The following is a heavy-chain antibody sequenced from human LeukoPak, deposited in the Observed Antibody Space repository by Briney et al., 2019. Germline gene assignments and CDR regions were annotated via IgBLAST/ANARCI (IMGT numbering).Heavy chain of an antibody. CDR3: GRQINTVTADY. CDR2: INHSGST. Sequence: SETLSLTCAVYGGSFSGYYWSWIRQPPGKGLEWIGEINHSGSTNYNPSLKSRVTISVDTSKNQFSLKLSSVTAADTAVYYCGRQINTVTADYWGQGTLVTVSS. J-gene: IGHJ4*02. V-gene: IGHV4-34*01. CDR1: GGSFSGYY. D-gene: IGHD4-17*01.